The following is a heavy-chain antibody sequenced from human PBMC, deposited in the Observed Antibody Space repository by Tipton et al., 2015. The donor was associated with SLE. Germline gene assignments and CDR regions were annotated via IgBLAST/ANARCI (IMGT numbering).Heavy chain of an antibody. CDR2: ISRSSSSI. D-gene: IGHD3-10*01. CDR1: GFTFSTYS. J-gene: IGHJ6*02. CDR3: ARSVRGVIAYYYYGMDV. Sequence: GSLRLSCAASGFTFSTYSMSWVRQAPGKGLEWVSLISRSSSSIYYADSLKGRFTISRDNAKNSLYLQMNSLRAEDTAVYYCARSVRGVIAYYYYGMDVWGQGTTVTVSS. V-gene: IGHV3-21*01.